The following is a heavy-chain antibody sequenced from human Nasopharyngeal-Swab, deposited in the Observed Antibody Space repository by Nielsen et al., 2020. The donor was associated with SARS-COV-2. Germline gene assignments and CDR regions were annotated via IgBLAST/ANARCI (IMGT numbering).Heavy chain of an antibody. J-gene: IGHJ6*02. CDR3: AREICTRITCFDYGMDV. CDR1: GFTLSRYW. CDR2: VKQDGSEK. V-gene: IGHV3-7*01. D-gene: IGHD2-2*01. Sequence: LSLTCSASGFTLSRYWMSWVRQAPGKGLEWVASVKQDGSEKYSVDSVRGRFTISRDNTKNSVYLQMNNLRAEDTAVYYCAREICTRITCFDYGMDVWGQGTTVTVSS.